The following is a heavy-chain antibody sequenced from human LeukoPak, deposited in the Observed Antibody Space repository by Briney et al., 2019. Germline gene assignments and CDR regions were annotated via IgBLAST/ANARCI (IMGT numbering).Heavy chain of an antibody. D-gene: IGHD4-17*01. Sequence: SETLSLTCTVSGGSISYYYWSWIRQPPGKGLGWIGYIYYSGSTNYNPSLKSRVTISVDTSKNQFSLKLSSVTAADTAMYYCARSRGSSVTTVDYWGQGTLVTVSS. V-gene: IGHV4-59*01. CDR1: GGSISYYY. CDR2: IYYSGST. J-gene: IGHJ4*02. CDR3: ARSRGSSVTTVDY.